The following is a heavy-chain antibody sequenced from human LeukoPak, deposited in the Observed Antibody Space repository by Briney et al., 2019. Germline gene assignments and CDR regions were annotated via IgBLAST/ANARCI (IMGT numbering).Heavy chain of an antibody. CDR2: INAYNGYA. D-gene: IGHD2-15*01. V-gene: IGHV1-18*01. CDR1: VYTFTNYG. CDR3: ARNDSSAYDY. J-gene: IGHJ4*02. Sequence: ASVTDSFKASVYTFTNYGISWVRQAPGQGLAWMGWINAYNGYAKYAQNVQGRVTMTTDTSTSTAYMDLKSLRSDDTAVYYCARNDSSAYDYWGQGTLVTVSS.